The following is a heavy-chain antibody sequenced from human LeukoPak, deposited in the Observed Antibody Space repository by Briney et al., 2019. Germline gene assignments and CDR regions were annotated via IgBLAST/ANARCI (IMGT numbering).Heavy chain of an antibody. CDR1: GFTFSSYW. CDR3: ARDVDFGVVITFDY. CDR2: IKQDGSEK. J-gene: IGHJ4*02. Sequence: GGSLRLSCAASGFTFSSYWMSWVRQAPGKGLEWVANIKQDGSEKYYVDSVKGRFTISRDNAKNSLYPQMNSLRAEDTAVYYCARDVDFGVVITFDYWGQGTLVTVSS. V-gene: IGHV3-7*01. D-gene: IGHD3-3*01.